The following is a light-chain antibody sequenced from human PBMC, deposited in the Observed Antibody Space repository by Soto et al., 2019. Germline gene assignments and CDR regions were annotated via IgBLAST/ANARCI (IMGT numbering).Light chain of an antibody. CDR1: SSNTGAGYE. Sequence: QSVLTQPPSVSGAPGQRVTISCTGSSSNTGAGYEVHWYQQLPGRAPKVLIYTNNNRPSGVPDRFSGSKSGTSASLAITGLQAEDEADYYCQSYDSSLSAYVFGTGTKVTRP. CDR2: TNN. J-gene: IGLJ1*01. V-gene: IGLV1-40*01. CDR3: QSYDSSLSAYV.